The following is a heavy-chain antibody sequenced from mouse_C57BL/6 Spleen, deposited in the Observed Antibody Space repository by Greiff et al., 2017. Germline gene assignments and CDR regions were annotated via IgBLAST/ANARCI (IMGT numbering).Heavy chain of an antibody. V-gene: IGHV5-4*03. CDR3: AIGYFDY. J-gene: IGHJ2*01. CDR1: GFTFSSYA. CDR2: ISDGGSYT. Sequence: EVKLMESGGGLVKPGGSLKLSCAASGFTFSSYAMSWVRQTPEKRLEWVATISDGGSYTYYPDNVKGRFTISRDNAKNNLYLQMSHLKSEDTAMYYCAIGYFDYWGESTTLTVSS.